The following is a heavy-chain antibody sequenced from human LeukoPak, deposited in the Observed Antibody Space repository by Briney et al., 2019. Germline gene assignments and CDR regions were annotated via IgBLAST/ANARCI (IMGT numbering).Heavy chain of an antibody. J-gene: IGHJ3*02. Sequence: GGSLRLSCEGSGFTFSNYWINWVRQAPGKGLEWVGNIKQDGSDKYYVDSVKGRFTISRDNVKKTPYLQLNSLRAEDTAVYYCVRGVNGAFDIWGQGTMVTVSS. CDR2: IKQDGSDK. CDR3: VRGVNGAFDI. CDR1: GFTFSNYW. V-gene: IGHV3-7*04.